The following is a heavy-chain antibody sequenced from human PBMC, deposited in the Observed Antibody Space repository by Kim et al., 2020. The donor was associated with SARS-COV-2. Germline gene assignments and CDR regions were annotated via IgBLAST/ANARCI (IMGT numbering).Heavy chain of an antibody. CDR3: ARDSIWGSGWSYFDY. CDR1: GGSISSYY. D-gene: IGHD6-19*01. J-gene: IGHJ4*02. V-gene: IGHV4-59*01. Sequence: SETLSLTCTVSGGSISSYYWSWIRQPPGKGLEWIGYIYYSGSTNYNPSLKSRVTISVDTSKNQFSLKLSSVTAADTAVYYCARDSIWGSGWSYFDYWGQGTLVTVSS. CDR2: IYYSGST.